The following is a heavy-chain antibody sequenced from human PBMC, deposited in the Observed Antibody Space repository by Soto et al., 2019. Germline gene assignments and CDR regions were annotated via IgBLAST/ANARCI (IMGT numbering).Heavy chain of an antibody. V-gene: IGHV3-7*05. D-gene: IGHD3-3*01. Sequence: GGSLRLSCAASGFTFSSYWMSWVRQAPGKGLEWVANIKQDGSEKYYVDSVKGRFTISRDNAKNSLYLQMNSLRAEDTAVYYCAREVLIGVVNYDYWGQGTLVTVSS. CDR1: GFTFSSYW. J-gene: IGHJ4*02. CDR2: IKQDGSEK. CDR3: AREVLIGVVNYDY.